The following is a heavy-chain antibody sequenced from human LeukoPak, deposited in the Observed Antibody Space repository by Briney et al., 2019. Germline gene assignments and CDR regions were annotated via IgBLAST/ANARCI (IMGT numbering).Heavy chain of an antibody. CDR1: GGSFSGYY. D-gene: IGHD5-12*01. Sequence: KPSETLSLTCAVYGGSFSGYYWSWIRQPPGKGLEWIGEINHSGSTNYNPSLKSRVTISVDTSKNQFSLKLSSVTAADTAVYYCARGRGGYQYYFDYWGQGTLVTVPS. CDR3: ARGRGGYQYYFDY. CDR2: INHSGST. J-gene: IGHJ4*02. V-gene: IGHV4-34*01.